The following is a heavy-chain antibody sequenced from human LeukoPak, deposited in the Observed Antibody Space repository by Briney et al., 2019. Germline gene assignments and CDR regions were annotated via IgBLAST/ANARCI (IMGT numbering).Heavy chain of an antibody. Sequence: ASVKVSCKVSGYTLTELSMHWVRQAPGKGLEWMGGFDPEDGETIYAQKFRGRVTMTEDTSTDTAYMELSSLRSEDTAVYYCATVGYCSSTSCSDCYGMDVWGQGTTVTVSS. CDR1: GYTLTELS. CDR3: ATVGYCSSTSCSDCYGMDV. CDR2: FDPEDGET. V-gene: IGHV1-24*01. J-gene: IGHJ6*02. D-gene: IGHD2-2*01.